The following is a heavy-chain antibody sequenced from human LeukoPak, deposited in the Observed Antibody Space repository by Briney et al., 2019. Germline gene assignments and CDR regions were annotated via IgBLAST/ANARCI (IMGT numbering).Heavy chain of an antibody. D-gene: IGHD3-16*01. CDR3: AKSNSMAATFGALDV. CDR2: IRASGKDT. V-gene: IGHV3-23*01. Sequence: PGGSLRLSCAASGFPFSAYALTWVRQAPGKGLEWVSAIRASGKDTYYADSVKGRFTISRDDSKSTLYLQMNSLRPEDTALYYCAKSNSMAATFGALDVWGQGTMVTVSS. CDR1: GFPFSAYA. J-gene: IGHJ3*01.